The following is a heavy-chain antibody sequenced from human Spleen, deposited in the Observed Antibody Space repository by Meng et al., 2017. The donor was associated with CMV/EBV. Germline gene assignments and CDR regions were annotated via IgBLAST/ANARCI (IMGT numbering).Heavy chain of an antibody. Sequence: SCKASGYTFTGYYMHWVRQAPGQGLEWMGWINPNSGGTKYAQKFQGRVTMTRDTSISTAYMELSRLRSDDTAVYYCARGPGKGQFDYWGQGTLVTVSS. J-gene: IGHJ4*02. CDR2: INPNSGGT. CDR1: GYTFTGYY. CDR3: ARGPGKGQFDY. V-gene: IGHV1-2*02. D-gene: IGHD6-19*01.